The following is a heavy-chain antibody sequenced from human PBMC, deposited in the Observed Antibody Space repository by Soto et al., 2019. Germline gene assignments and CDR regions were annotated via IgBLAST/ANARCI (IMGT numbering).Heavy chain of an antibody. CDR3: AKDPEDVITTYFDY. J-gene: IGHJ4*02. CDR2: ISWNSGSI. CDR1: GFTFDDYA. Sequence: ALRLSCAASGFTFDDYAMHWVRQAPGKGLEWVSGISWNSGSIGYADSVKGRFTISRDNAKNSLYLQMNSLRAEDTALYYCAKDPEDVITTYFDYWGQGTLVTVSS. D-gene: IGHD4-4*01. V-gene: IGHV3-9*01.